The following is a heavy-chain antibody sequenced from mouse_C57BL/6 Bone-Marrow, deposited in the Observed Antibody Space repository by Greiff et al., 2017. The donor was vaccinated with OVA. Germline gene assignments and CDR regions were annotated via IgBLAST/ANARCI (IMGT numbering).Heavy chain of an antibody. V-gene: IGHV1-76*01. CDR3: ARDDGYFFEY. CDR1: GYTFTDHY. D-gene: IGHD2-3*01. CDR2: IYPGSGNT. J-gene: IGHJ2*01. Sequence: QVQLQQSGAEVVRPGASVKLSCKASGYTFTDHYINWVKQRPGQGLEWIARIYPGSGNTYYNEKFKGKATLTAEKSSNTAYMQLSSLTSYDSAVYFCARDDGYFFEYWGQGTTLTVSS.